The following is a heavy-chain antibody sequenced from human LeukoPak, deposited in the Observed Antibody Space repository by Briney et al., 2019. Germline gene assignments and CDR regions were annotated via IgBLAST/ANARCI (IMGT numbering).Heavy chain of an antibody. CDR1: GYRFTNYY. CDR2: INPRSGST. D-gene: IGHD4-23*01. Sequence: ASVQVSCKASGYRFTNYYIHWVRQAPGHGLGWMGIINPRSGSTTYAQKLQGRVTMTRDTSTSTVYMELSSLRSEDTAVYYCARDRDYGGNSIYFDYWGQGTLVTVSS. V-gene: IGHV1-46*01. J-gene: IGHJ4*02. CDR3: ARDRDYGGNSIYFDY.